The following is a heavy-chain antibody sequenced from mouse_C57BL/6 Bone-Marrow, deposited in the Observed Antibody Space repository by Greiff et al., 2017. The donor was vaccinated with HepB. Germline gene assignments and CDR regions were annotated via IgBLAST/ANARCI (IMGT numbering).Heavy chain of an antibody. Sequence: VQLQESGAELARPGASVKLSCKASGYTFTSYGISWVKQRTGQGLEWIGEIYPRSGNTYYNEKFKGKATLTADKSSSTAYMELRSLTSEDSAVYFCSRYDYGYAEGFAVWGQGTLVTVSA. CDR1: GYTFTSYG. J-gene: IGHJ3*01. V-gene: IGHV1-81*01. CDR2: IYPRSGNT. D-gene: IGHD2-2*01. CDR3: SRYDYGYAEGFAV.